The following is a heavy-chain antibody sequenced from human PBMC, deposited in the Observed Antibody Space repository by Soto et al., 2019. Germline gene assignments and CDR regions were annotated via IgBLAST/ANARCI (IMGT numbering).Heavy chain of an antibody. V-gene: IGHV4-59*08. CDR2: MYYSGSS. CDR3: ARRGRGYSYYYGTDV. J-gene: IGHJ6*02. CDR1: GGSITSNY. D-gene: IGHD5-12*01. Sequence: QVQLQESGPGLVKPSETLSLTCTVSGGSITSNYWSWFRQPPGKGLEWIGYMYYSGSSNYNPSLKSRVTMSADTLKNQFSLKLSSVTAADTAVYYCARRGRGYSYYYGTDVWGQGTTVTVSS.